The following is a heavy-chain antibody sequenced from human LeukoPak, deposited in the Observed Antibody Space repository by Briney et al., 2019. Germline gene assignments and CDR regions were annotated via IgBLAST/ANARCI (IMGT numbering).Heavy chain of an antibody. CDR2: ISSSSSYI. CDR1: GFTFSSYS. CDR3: ARADSSGYYGY. D-gene: IGHD3-22*01. Sequence: PGGSLRLSCAASGFTFSSYSMNWVREAPGKGLEWVSSISSSSSYIYYADSVKGRFTISRDNAKNSLYLQMNSLRAEDTAAYYCARADSSGYYGYWGQGTLVTVSS. J-gene: IGHJ4*02. V-gene: IGHV3-21*01.